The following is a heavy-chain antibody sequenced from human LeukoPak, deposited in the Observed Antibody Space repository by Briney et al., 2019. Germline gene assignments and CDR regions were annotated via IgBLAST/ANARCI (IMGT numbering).Heavy chain of an antibody. D-gene: IGHD6-19*01. CDR1: GFTFSSYS. V-gene: IGHV3-21*04. Sequence: SGGSLRLSCTASGFTFSSYSMNWVRQAPGKGLEWVSSISSSSSYIYYADSVKGRFTISRDNSKNTLYLQMNSLRAEDTAVYYCAKVRSSGWYTSLDFEYWGQGTLVTVSS. CDR2: ISSSSSYI. CDR3: AKVRSSGWYTSLDFEY. J-gene: IGHJ4*02.